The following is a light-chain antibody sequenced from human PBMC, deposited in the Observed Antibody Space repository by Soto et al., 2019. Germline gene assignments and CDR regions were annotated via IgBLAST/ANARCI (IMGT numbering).Light chain of an antibody. CDR2: EAS. V-gene: IGKV1-5*01. CDR3: HQSIGT. J-gene: IGKJ2*01. Sequence: DIQMTQSPSTLSASAGDRVTITCRASQSISNWLAWFQQKPGKATKLLISEASTLESGVPSRFSGSGSGTEFTLTITTLQPDDFSTYYCHQSIGTVGQGTKLEIK. CDR1: QSISNW.